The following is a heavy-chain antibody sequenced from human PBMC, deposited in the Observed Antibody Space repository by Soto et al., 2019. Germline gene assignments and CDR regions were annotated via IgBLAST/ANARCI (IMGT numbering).Heavy chain of an antibody. CDR2: IVVGSGNT. D-gene: IGHD3-22*01. J-gene: IGHJ4*02. CDR1: GFTFTTSG. Sequence: SVKVSCKASGFTFTTSGVPRVRQARGQRLAWIGWIVVGSGNTNYAQKFQERVTITRDMSTSTAYMELSSLRSEDTAVYYCAADWRYYYDSSGYYYFDYWGQGTLVTSPQ. CDR3: AADWRYYYDSSGYYYFDY. V-gene: IGHV1-58*01.